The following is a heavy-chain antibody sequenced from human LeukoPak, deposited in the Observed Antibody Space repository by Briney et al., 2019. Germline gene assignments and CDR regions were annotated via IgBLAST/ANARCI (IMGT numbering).Heavy chain of an antibody. CDR1: GGSISSSSYY. CDR3: AKGGGMIVVVNFDY. J-gene: IGHJ4*02. Sequence: SETLSLTCTVSGGSISSSSYYWGWIRQPPGKGLEWIGSIYYSGSTYYNPSLKSRVTISVDTSKNQFSLKLSSVTAADTAVYYCAKGGGMIVVVNFDYWGQGTLVTVSS. CDR2: IYYSGST. D-gene: IGHD3-22*01. V-gene: IGHV4-39*07.